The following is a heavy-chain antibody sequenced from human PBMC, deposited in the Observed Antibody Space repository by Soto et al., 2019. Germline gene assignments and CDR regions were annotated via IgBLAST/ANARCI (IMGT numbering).Heavy chain of an antibody. D-gene: IGHD5-12*01. CDR1: GYTFTSYY. CDR2: INTNDGIT. CDR3: SRKRGDGYNHLDY. J-gene: IGHJ4*02. Sequence: ASVKVSCKASGYTFTSYYLHWVRQAPGQGLEWLGLINTNDGITIYAQRFQGRVTMTRDKSTSTVYMELNSLRSEDTAVYYCSRKRGDGYNHLDYRGQGTLVTGSS. V-gene: IGHV1-46*03.